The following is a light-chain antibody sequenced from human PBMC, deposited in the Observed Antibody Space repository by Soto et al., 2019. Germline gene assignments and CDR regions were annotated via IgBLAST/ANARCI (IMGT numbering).Light chain of an antibody. CDR2: DVS. CDR3: QSFDSRLSRWV. V-gene: IGLV2-11*01. J-gene: IGLJ3*02. Sequence: QSALTQPRSVSGSPGQSVTISCTGTSSDVSGYNYVSWCQQHPGKAPKLMIYDVSKRPSGVPDRFSGSRSGNTASLTISGLQAEDEADYYCQSFDSRLSRWVFGGGTQLTVL. CDR1: SSDVSGYNY.